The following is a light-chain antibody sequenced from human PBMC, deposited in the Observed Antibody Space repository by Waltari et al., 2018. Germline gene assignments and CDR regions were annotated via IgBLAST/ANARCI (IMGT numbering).Light chain of an antibody. V-gene: IGLV2-11*01. Sequence: QSALTQPRSVSGSPGQSVTFSCTGTSNDVGGYNHVSWYQQSPGKAPKPMVYDVFNRPSGVPARFSGSKSGNTASLTISGLQADDEADYYCCSYAGSYTVLFGGGTKLTVL. J-gene: IGLJ2*01. CDR2: DVF. CDR3: CSYAGSYTVL. CDR1: SNDVGGYNH.